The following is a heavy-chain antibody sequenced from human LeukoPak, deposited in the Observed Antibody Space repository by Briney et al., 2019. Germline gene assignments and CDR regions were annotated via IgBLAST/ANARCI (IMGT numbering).Heavy chain of an antibody. CDR3: ARDSSYDAFDI. Sequence: GGSLRLSCAASGFTFDDYGMSWVRQAPGKGLEWASGINWNGGSTGYADSVKGRFTISRDNSKNTLYLQMNSLRAEDTAVYYCARDSSYDAFDIWGQGTMVTVSS. D-gene: IGHD6-6*01. J-gene: IGHJ3*02. CDR1: GFTFDDYG. CDR2: INWNGGST. V-gene: IGHV3-20*04.